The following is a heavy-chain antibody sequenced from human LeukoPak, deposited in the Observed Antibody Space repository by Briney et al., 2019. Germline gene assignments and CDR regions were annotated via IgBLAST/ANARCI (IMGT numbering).Heavy chain of an antibody. Sequence: ASVKVSCKASGYTFTAYYMHWLRQAPGQGLEWMGRINPNSGGTNYAQNFQGRVTMTRDTSISTAYMDLSRLRSDDTAVYYCASDLWGVGPSLVGYYFDHWGQGTLVTVSS. CDR2: INPNSGGT. D-gene: IGHD1-26*01. V-gene: IGHV1-2*06. CDR1: GYTFTAYY. J-gene: IGHJ4*02. CDR3: ASDLWGVGPSLVGYYFDH.